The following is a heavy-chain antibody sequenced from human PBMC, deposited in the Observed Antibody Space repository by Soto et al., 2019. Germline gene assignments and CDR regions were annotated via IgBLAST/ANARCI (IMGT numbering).Heavy chain of an antibody. CDR2: IIPIFGTA. D-gene: IGHD3-9*01. Sequence: SVKVSCKASGGTFSSYAISWVRQAPGQGLEWMGGIIPIFGTANYAQKFQGRVTITADESTSTAYMELSSLRSEDTAVYYCARVRDWSTPEGAFDIWGQGTMVTVSS. J-gene: IGHJ3*02. V-gene: IGHV1-69*13. CDR3: ARVRDWSTPEGAFDI. CDR1: GGTFSSYA.